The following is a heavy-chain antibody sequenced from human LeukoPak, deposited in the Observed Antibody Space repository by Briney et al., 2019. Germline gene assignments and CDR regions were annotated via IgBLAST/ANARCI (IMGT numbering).Heavy chain of an antibody. Sequence: GGSLRLSCAASGFTFSSYWMHWVRQAPGKGLLWVSRINSDGTTTYYADSVKGRFTISRDNAKSTLYLQVTSLRAEDTAVYYCARGNCYGMDVWGQGTTVTVSS. CDR2: INSDGTTT. V-gene: IGHV3-74*01. CDR1: GFTFSSYW. CDR3: ARGNCYGMDV. J-gene: IGHJ6*02.